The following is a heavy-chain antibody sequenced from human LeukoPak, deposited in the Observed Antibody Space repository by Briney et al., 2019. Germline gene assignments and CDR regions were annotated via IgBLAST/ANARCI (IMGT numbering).Heavy chain of an antibody. D-gene: IGHD6-19*01. V-gene: IGHV2-5*01. Sequence: SGPTLVKPTQTLTLTCTFSGFSLSTSGVGVGWIRQPPGKALEWLALIYWNDDKRYSPSLKSRLTITKDTSKNQVVLTVTNMDPVDTATYYCAHSRSSGWFRYYFDYWGQGTLVTVSS. CDR3: AHSRSSGWFRYYFDY. J-gene: IGHJ4*02. CDR2: IYWNDDK. CDR1: GFSLSTSGVG.